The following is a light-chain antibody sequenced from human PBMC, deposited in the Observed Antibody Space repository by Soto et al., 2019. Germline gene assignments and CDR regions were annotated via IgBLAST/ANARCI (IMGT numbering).Light chain of an antibody. CDR3: QQSYTTPRT. V-gene: IGKV1-39*01. CDR1: QSISSY. CDR2: AAS. Sequence: IQMTQSASSLSASVGHGIPIICRASQSISSYLNWYQQKPGKAPKLLIYAASSLQSGVPSRFSGSGSGTDFTLTISSLQPEDFATYYCQQSYTTPRTFGQGTKV. J-gene: IGKJ1*01.